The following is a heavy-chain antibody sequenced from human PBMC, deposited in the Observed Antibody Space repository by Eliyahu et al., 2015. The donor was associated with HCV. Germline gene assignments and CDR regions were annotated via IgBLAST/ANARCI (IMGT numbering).Heavy chain of an antibody. CDR1: GFTFTSSA. CDR2: SVVGSGNT. Sequence: QMQLVQSGPEVKKPGTSVKVSCKASGFTFTSSAMQWXRPARGQRLEWIGWSVVGSGNTNYAQKFQERVTITRDMSTSTAYMELSSLRSEDTAVYYCAAVYSNSRSFGYWGQGTLVTVSS. J-gene: IGHJ4*02. D-gene: IGHD4-11*01. CDR3: AAVYSNSRSFGY. V-gene: IGHV1-58*02.